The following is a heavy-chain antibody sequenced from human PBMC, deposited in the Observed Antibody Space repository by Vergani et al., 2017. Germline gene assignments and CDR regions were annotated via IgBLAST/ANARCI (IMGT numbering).Heavy chain of an antibody. V-gene: IGHV1-69*02. CDR2: IIPILGIA. Sequence: QVQLVQSGAEVKKPGSSVKVSCKASGGTFSSYTISWVRQAPGQGLEWMGRIIPILGIANYAQKFQGRVTITADKSTSTAYMELSSLRSEDTAVYYCARYPDYYGSGSSPTGDYWGQGTLVTVSS. D-gene: IGHD3-10*01. J-gene: IGHJ4*02. CDR1: GGTFSSYT. CDR3: ARYPDYYGSGSSPTGDY.